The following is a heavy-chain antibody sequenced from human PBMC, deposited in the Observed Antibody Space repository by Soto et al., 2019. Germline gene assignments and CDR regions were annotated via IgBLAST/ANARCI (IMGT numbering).Heavy chain of an antibody. Sequence: EVQLLESGGGLVQPGGSLRLSCAASGFTFSSYAMSWVRQAPGKGLEWVSAISGRGGNTYYADSVKGRFTISRDNSKNTLYLQMNSLRAEDTAVYYCAKEGNSRGGAFDIWGQGTMVTVSS. D-gene: IGHD6-13*01. CDR2: ISGRGGNT. V-gene: IGHV3-23*01. CDR1: GFTFSSYA. J-gene: IGHJ3*02. CDR3: AKEGNSRGGAFDI.